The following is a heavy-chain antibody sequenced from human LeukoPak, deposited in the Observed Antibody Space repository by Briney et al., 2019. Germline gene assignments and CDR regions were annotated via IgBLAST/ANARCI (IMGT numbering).Heavy chain of an antibody. Sequence: GGSLRLSCAASGFTFSSHAFHWVRQAPGKGLEYVSAISSNGGSTYYPNSVKGRFTISRDNLKNTLYLQMGSLRAEDMAVYYCARVAGHCGGDCYSYYYYMDVWGKGTTVTVSS. CDR2: ISSNGGST. J-gene: IGHJ6*03. CDR3: ARVAGHCGGDCYSYYYYMDV. D-gene: IGHD2-21*02. CDR1: GFTFSSHA. V-gene: IGHV3-64*01.